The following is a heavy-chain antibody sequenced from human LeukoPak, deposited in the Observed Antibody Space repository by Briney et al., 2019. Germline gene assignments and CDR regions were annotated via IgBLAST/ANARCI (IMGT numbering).Heavy chain of an antibody. J-gene: IGHJ5*02. D-gene: IGHD2-2*01. CDR2: INHSGST. CDR1: GGSFSGHF. Sequence: PSETLSLTCAVYGGSFSGHFWIWIRQPPGRGLEWNGEINHSGSTNYNPSLKSPFTISVVTSTNQFSLTLNSMTAADTAVYYCARGGRGLPPARRFKPANWFDPWGQGTLVTVFS. V-gene: IGHV4-34*01. CDR3: ARGGRGLPPARRFKPANWFDP.